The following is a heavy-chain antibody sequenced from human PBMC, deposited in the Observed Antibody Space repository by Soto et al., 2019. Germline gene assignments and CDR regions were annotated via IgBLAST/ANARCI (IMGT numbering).Heavy chain of an antibody. J-gene: IGHJ4*02. Sequence: GGSLRLSCAASGFTFSSYGIHWVRQAPGKGLEWVAVIWYDGSNKYYADSVKGRFTISRDNSKNTLYLQMNSLRAEDTAVYYWARDQEGTYVDYWGQGTLVTVSS. CDR1: GFTFSSYG. D-gene: IGHD3-10*01. V-gene: IGHV3-33*01. CDR3: ARDQEGTYVDY. CDR2: IWYDGSNK.